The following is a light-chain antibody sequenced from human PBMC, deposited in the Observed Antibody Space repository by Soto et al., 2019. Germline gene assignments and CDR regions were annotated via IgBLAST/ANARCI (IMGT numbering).Light chain of an antibody. CDR1: QSLLHSNGYNY. CDR2: LGS. CDR3: MQALQTPLT. V-gene: IGKV2-28*01. Sequence: DIVMTQSPPSLPVTPGEPASISCRSSQSLLHSNGYNYLDWYLQKPGQSPQLLIYLGSNRASEVPDRCGGSGSDTDFTLQISRVEAEDGGVYYCMQALQTPLTFGQGTRLEIK. J-gene: IGKJ5*01.